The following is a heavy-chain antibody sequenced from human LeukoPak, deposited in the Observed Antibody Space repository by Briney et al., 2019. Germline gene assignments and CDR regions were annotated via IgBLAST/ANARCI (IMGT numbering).Heavy chain of an antibody. D-gene: IGHD3-22*01. J-gene: IGHJ4*02. V-gene: IGHV1-69*06. CDR1: GGTFSSYA. CDR3: ATDRDSSGYYLGV. CDR2: IIPIFGTA. Sequence: ASVKVSCKASGGTFSSYAISWVRQAPGQGLEWMGGIIPIFGTANYAQKFQGRVTMTEDTSTDTAYMELSSLRSEDTAVYYCATDRDSSGYYLGVWGQGTLVTVSS.